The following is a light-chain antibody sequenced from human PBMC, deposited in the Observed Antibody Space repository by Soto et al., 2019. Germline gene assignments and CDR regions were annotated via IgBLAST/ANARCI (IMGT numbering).Light chain of an antibody. CDR1: SSDVGKYNY. J-gene: IGLJ3*02. CDR2: EVS. CDR3: SSYTSSSTLAV. Sequence: QSALTQPASVSGSPGQSITISCTGTSSDVGKYNYVSWYQQHPAKAPKLMIFEVSNRPSGVSNRFSGSKSGNTASLTISGLQAEDEAEYYCSSYTSSSTLAVFGGGTKLTVL. V-gene: IGLV2-14*01.